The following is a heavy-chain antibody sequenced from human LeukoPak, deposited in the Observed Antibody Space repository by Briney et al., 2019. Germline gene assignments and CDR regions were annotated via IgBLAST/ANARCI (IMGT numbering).Heavy chain of an antibody. CDR3: AKWYSSGWYGMDV. V-gene: IGHV3-30*18. CDR2: ISYDGSNK. J-gene: IGHJ6*02. CDR1: GFTFSSYA. Sequence: GGSLRLSCAASGFTFSSYAMSWVRQAPGKGLEWVAVISYDGSNKYYADSVKGRFTISRDNSKNTLYLQMNSLRAEDTAVYYCAKWYSSGWYGMDVWGQGTTVTVSS. D-gene: IGHD6-19*01.